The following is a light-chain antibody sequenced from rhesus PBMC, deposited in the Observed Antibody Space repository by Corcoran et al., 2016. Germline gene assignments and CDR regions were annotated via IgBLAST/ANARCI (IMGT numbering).Light chain of an antibody. J-gene: IGKJ3*01. CDR1: QSLRHSNGYTY. V-gene: IGKV2-91*01. CDR3: MQGTQLPRT. CDR2: FAS. Sequence: DIVMTQTPLSLPVTPGEPASISCRSSQSLRHSNGYTYLYWYLQKPGQSPQLLMYFASYRASGVPDRVSGRGVGTEFTLVISRVAAEDIGVYYCMQGTQLPRTFGPGTKLDIK.